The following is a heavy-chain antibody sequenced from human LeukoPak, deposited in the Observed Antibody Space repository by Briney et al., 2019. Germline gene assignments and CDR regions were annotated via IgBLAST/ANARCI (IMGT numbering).Heavy chain of an antibody. CDR3: ARGVPSAYYDSSGYYYSDALDI. CDR2: INHSGST. V-gene: IGHV4-34*01. Sequence: SETLSLTCAVYGGSFSGYYWSWIRQPPGKGLEWIGEINHSGSTNYNPSLKSRVTISVDTSKNQFSLKLSSVTAADTAVYYCARGVPSAYYDSSGYYYSDALDIWGQGTMVTVSS. J-gene: IGHJ3*02. CDR1: GGSFSGYY. D-gene: IGHD3-22*01.